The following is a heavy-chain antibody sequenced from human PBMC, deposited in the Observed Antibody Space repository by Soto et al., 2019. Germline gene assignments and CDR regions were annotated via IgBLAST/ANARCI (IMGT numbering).Heavy chain of an antibody. CDR3: ARDYLLTANCGGDCSRTRNCFDP. CDR2: ISNYNGNT. D-gene: IGHD2-21*02. J-gene: IGHJ5*02. Sequence: ASVKVSCKASGNTFTTYGISWVRQAPGQGLEWMGWISNYNGNTNYAQKFRGRVTMTTETSTSTAYMELRSLRSDDTAMYYCARDYLLTANCGGDCSRTRNCFDPWG. CDR1: GNTFTTYG. V-gene: IGHV1-18*01.